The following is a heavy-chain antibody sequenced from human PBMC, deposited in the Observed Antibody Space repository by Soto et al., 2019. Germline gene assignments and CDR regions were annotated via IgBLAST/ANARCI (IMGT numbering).Heavy chain of an antibody. CDR1: GYIFVNYG. D-gene: IGHD3-16*01. CDR2: ISPYTGNT. V-gene: IGHV1-18*01. CDR3: VMVDNYVTPTPQDV. J-gene: IGHJ6*02. Sequence: QVQLVQSGDEVKKPGASVKVSCKASGYIFVNYGIAWVRQAPGQGLEWMGWISPYTGNTHSATKVQGRLTMTTDTSSSTAYMNLGSLTSDDTAVYYCVMVDNYVTPTPQDVWGQGTTVTVSS.